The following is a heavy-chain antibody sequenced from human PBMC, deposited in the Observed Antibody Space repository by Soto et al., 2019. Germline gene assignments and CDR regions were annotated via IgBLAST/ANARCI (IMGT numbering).Heavy chain of an antibody. CDR1: GGMFYSSA. V-gene: IGHV1-69*13. CDR3: VRAQTTGTTSWYFDL. J-gene: IGHJ2*01. CDR2: IIRMSGTA. D-gene: IGHD4-17*01. Sequence: ASVKVSCKASGGMFYSSAINWVRRAPGQGIGWMGGIIRMSGTANYAQKFQGRVTITADESTSTAYMELSSLRSEDTAVYYCVRAQTTGTTSWYFDLWGRGTLVTVSS.